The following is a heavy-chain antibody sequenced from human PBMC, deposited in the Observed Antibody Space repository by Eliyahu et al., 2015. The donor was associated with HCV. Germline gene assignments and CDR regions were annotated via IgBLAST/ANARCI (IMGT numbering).Heavy chain of an antibody. V-gene: IGHV3-23*01. J-gene: IGHJ2*01. CDR1: GFPFSTYX. D-gene: IGHD4/OR15-4a*01. Sequence: EVQLLESGGGLIQPGGSLRLSCAASGFPFSTYXMXWVRLAPGKGLQXXSAXGFAGGTTYAXSAKDRFTISRDNSXNVLFLQMNSLRADDTAVYFCAKVLTSWYFDLWGRGTLVTVSS. CDR2: XGFAGGTT. CDR3: AKVLTSWYFDL.